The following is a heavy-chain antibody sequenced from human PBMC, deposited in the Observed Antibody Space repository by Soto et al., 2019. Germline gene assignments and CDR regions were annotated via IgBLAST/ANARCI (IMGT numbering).Heavy chain of an antibody. D-gene: IGHD6-13*01. V-gene: IGHV3-9*01. CDR2: ISWNSGSI. CDR3: ANPGIAAA. Sequence: GGSLRLSCAASGFTFDDYAMHWVRQAPGKGLEWVSGISWNSGSIGYADSVKGRFTISRDNAKNSLYLQMNSLRAEDTALYYCANPGIAAAWGQGTLVTVSS. J-gene: IGHJ5*02. CDR1: GFTFDDYA.